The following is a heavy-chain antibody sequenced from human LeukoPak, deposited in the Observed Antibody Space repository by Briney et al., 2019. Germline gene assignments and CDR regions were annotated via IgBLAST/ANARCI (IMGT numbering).Heavy chain of an antibody. J-gene: IGHJ4*02. D-gene: IGHD6-19*01. CDR3: ARQSRYSSGWLDY. CDR2: IYYSGIT. Sequence: SETLSFTCTVSGDSISSYYWSWIRQPPGKGLEWIGYIYYSGITKYNPSLKSRVTMSVDTSKKQFSLKLSSVTAADTAVYYCARQSRYSSGWLDYWGQGTLVTVSS. V-gene: IGHV4-59*08. CDR1: GDSISSYY.